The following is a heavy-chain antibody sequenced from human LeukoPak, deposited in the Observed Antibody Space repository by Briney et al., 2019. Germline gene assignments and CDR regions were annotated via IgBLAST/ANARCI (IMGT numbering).Heavy chain of an antibody. CDR1: GFTLGVYW. D-gene: IGHD1-14*01. J-gene: IGHJ4*02. CDR3: ARNSESLTHPKY. Sequence: GGSLRLSCAASGFTLGVYWMTWVRQAPGKGLEWVANINQDGSEKHYLDSVKGRFTISRDNPRNSLSLQMSRLRAEDTAIYYCARNSESLTHPKYWGQGTLVTVSS. CDR2: INQDGSEK. V-gene: IGHV3-7*01.